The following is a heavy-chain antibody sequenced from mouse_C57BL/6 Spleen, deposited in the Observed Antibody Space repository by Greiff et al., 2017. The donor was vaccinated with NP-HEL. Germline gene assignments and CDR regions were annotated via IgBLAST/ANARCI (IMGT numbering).Heavy chain of an antibody. D-gene: IGHD2-3*01. CDR1: GYTFTSYW. CDR3: ARSDGYYVRFAY. V-gene: IGHV1-55*01. J-gene: IGHJ3*01. Sequence: QVQLKQPGAELVKPGASVKMSCKASGYTFTSYWITWVKQRPGQGLEWIGDIYPGSGSTNYNEKFKSKATLTVDTSSSTAYMQLSSLTSEDSAVYYCARSDGYYVRFAYWGQGTLVTVSA. CDR2: IYPGSGST.